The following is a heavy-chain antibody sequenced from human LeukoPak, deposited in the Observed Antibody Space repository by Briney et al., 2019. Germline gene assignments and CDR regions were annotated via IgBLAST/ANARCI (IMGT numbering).Heavy chain of an antibody. D-gene: IGHD1-1*01. V-gene: IGHV4-34*01. Sequence: SETLSLTCAVYGGSFSGYYWSWIRQPPGKGLEWIGEINHSGSTNYNPSLKSRVTISVDTSKNQFSLKLSSVTAADTAVYYCARVVGTTGTTPFDYWGQGTLVTVSS. CDR3: ARVVGTTGTTPFDY. J-gene: IGHJ4*02. CDR2: INHSGST. CDR1: GGSFSGYY.